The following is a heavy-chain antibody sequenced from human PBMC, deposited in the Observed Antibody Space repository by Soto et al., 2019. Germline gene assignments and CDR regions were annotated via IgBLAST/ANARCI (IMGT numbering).Heavy chain of an antibody. CDR3: AKVTGYVTGAFDY. CDR1: GFSFSSFA. V-gene: IGHV3-30*02. Sequence: PGGSLRLSCSASGFSFSSFAMHWVRRAPGKGLEWVASIWYDGSRQHYASSVKGRFSISRDHAKSTVFLQMNSLRAEDTAVYYCAKVTGYVTGAFDYWGRGT. CDR2: IWYDGSRQ. D-gene: IGHD2-15*01. J-gene: IGHJ4*02.